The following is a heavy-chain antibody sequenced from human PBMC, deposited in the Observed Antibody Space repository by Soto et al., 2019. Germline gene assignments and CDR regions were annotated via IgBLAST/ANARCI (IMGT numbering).Heavy chain of an antibody. CDR1: GFTFSSYA. CDR3: SRVHGGNSGGGAFDI. V-gene: IGHV3-30-3*01. Sequence: GGSLRLSCAASGFTFSSYAMHWFRQAPGKGLEWVAVISYDGSNKYYADSVKGRFTISRDNSKNTLYLQMNSLRAEDTAVYYCSRVHGGNSGGGAFDIWGQGTMVTVSS. CDR2: ISYDGSNK. J-gene: IGHJ3*02. D-gene: IGHD2-21*02.